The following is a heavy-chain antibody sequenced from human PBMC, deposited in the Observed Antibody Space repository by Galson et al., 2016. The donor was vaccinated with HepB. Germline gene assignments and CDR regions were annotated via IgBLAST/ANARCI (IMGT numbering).Heavy chain of an antibody. J-gene: IGHJ5*02. CDR3: ARAVVGAFNWFDP. CDR2: ISYIGST. D-gene: IGHD1-26*01. CDR1: GGSINNYY. Sequence: ETLSLTCTVSGGSINNYYWSWIRQPPGKGLEWIGYISYIGSTNSIPSLKGRVTISVDTSKNQFSLKLRSVTAADTAVYYCARAVVGAFNWFDPWGREPWSPSPQ. V-gene: IGHV4-59*01.